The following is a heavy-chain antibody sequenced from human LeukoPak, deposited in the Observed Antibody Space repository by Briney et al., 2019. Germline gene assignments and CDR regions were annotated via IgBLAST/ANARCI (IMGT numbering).Heavy chain of an antibody. CDR3: ARAEKAVTGTLDS. J-gene: IGHJ4*02. CDR2: MYNRGST. V-gene: IGHV4-59*01. D-gene: IGHD6-19*01. CDR1: GDSISNYY. Sequence: SETLSLTCTVSGDSISNYYWSWIRQSPGKELEWIGYMYNRGSTIYNPSLKSRVTISTDTSKNQFSLRLTSVTAADTAVYYCARAEKAVTGTLDSWGQGTLITISS.